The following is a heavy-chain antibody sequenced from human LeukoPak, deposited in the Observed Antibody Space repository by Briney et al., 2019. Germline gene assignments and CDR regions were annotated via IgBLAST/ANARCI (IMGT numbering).Heavy chain of an antibody. D-gene: IGHD3-10*01. Sequence: SETLSLTCAVYGGSFSGYYWSWIRQPPGKGLEWIGEINHSGSTNYNPSLKSRGTISVDTSKNQFSLKLSSVTAADTAVYYCASGGRNYYGSGSYYNRAPYDYWGQGTLVTVSS. V-gene: IGHV4-34*01. CDR1: GGSFSGYY. CDR2: INHSGST. J-gene: IGHJ4*02. CDR3: ASGGRNYYGSGSYYNRAPYDY.